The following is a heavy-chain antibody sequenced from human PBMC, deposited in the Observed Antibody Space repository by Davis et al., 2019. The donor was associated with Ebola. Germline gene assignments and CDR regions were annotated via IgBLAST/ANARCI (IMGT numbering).Heavy chain of an antibody. D-gene: IGHD1-20*01. CDR2: IYYTGST. V-gene: IGHV4-59*08. CDR3: AKLGYYSWNYGYGMDV. J-gene: IGHJ6*02. CDR1: GGSISSSY. Sequence: SETLSLTCTVSGGSISSSYWSWIRQPPGKGLEWIGYIYYTGSTDYNPSLKSRVTISVDTSKNQFSLKLSSVTAADTAVYYCAKLGYYSWNYGYGMDVWGQGTTVTVSS.